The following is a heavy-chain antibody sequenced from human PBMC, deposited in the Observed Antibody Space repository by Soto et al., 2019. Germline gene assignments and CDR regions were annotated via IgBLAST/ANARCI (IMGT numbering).Heavy chain of an antibody. D-gene: IGHD3-9*01. CDR2: IYYSGST. J-gene: IGHJ4*02. CDR3: ARHFSVDQFDY. Sequence: SETLSLTCTASGDSLTSNSYFWAWIRQPPGKGLEWIGSIYYSGSTYHNPSLKSRVTISVDRSNNQFSLKLTSVTAADTAVYYCARHFSVDQFDYWGQGALVTVSS. V-gene: IGHV4-39*01. CDR1: GDSLTSNSYF.